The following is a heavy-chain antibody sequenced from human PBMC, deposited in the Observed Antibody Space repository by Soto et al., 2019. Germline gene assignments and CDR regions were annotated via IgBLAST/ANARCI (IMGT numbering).Heavy chain of an antibody. CDR3: AKGIGYCSGGSCYEPKNYYYGMDV. Sequence: GGSLRLSCAASGFTFSSYDMHWVRQATGKGLEWVSAIGTAGDTYYPGSVKGRFTISRENAKNSLYLQMNSLRAEDTAVYYCAKGIGYCSGGSCYEPKNYYYGMDVWGQGTTVTVSS. J-gene: IGHJ6*02. D-gene: IGHD2-15*01. V-gene: IGHV3-13*01. CDR2: IGTAGDT. CDR1: GFTFSSYD.